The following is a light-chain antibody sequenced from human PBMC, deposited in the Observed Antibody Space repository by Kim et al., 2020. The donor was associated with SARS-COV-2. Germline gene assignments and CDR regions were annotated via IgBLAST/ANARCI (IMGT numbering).Light chain of an antibody. CDR3: QQYTNWPPYT. CDR1: QSITRN. J-gene: IGKJ2*01. V-gene: IGKV3-15*01. Sequence: VYPGERATLSCRASQSITRNLAWYQQKPGQAPRLLMYDASTRATGIPARFSGSGSGTEFTLTISSLQSEDFAVYYCQQYTNWPPYTFGQGTKLEI. CDR2: DAS.